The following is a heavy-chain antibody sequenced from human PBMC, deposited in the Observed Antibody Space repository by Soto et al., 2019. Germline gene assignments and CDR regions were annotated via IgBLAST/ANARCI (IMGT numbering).Heavy chain of an antibody. Sequence: GESLKISCTGSGYSFSTYWIAWVRQIPGKGLDLMGIIYPCVSDNRYSLFFQGQITISADTSTKTAFVQRSRPKASATSISSPARLPQFLWFGALPSCDYYFNYWGPGTLVTVSS. V-gene: IGHV5-51*01. CDR3: ARLPQFLWFGALPSCDYYFNY. CDR1: GYSFSTYW. D-gene: IGHD3-10*01. CDR2: IYPCVSDN. J-gene: IGHJ4*02.